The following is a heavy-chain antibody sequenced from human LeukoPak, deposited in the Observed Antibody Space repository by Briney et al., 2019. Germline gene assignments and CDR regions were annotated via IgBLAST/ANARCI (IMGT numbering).Heavy chain of an antibody. D-gene: IGHD2-2*01. CDR2: IIPIFGTA. J-gene: IGHJ6*03. V-gene: IGHV1-69*13. CDR3: ARGSWGPYCSSTSCYGWDYYCYYMDV. Sequence: SVKVSCKASGGTFSSYAISWVRQAPGQGLEWMGGIIPIFGTANYAQKFQGRVTITADESTSTAYTELSSLRSEDTAVYYCARGSWGPYCSSTSCYGWDYYCYYMDVWGKGTTVTVSS. CDR1: GGTFSSYA.